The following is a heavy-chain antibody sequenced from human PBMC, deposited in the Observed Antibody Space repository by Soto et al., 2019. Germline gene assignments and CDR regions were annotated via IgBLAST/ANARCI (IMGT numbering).Heavy chain of an antibody. CDR3: ARGRYGDY. J-gene: IGHJ4*02. V-gene: IGHV1-18*01. CDR1: GYTFTSYG. CDR2: IRAHNGNT. Sequence: VHLVQSGAEVKKPGASVKVSCKDSGYTFTSYGITWVRQAPGQGFEWMGWIRAHNGNTDYAQKLQGRVIVTRDTSASTASMELRGLRSDDTAVYYCARGRYGDYCGQGALVTVSS. D-gene: IGHD1-1*01.